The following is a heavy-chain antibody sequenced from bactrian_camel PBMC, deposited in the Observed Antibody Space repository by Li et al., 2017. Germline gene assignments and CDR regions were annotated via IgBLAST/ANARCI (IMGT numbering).Heavy chain of an antibody. J-gene: IGHJ4*01. CDR3: AAAAGLFGGTCLDVRSVDY. CDR2: INFGGTT. CDR1: GSTYDRYC. Sequence: HVQLVESGGGSVQAGGSLKLSCVVTGSTYDRYCMAWFRQGPGKQREWLAAINFGGTTKYADSVKGRYTISKDNAKNTLYLQIDSLIPEDTAMYSCAAAAGLFGGTCLDVRSVDYWGQGTQVTVS. D-gene: IGHD7*01. V-gene: IGHV3S53*01.